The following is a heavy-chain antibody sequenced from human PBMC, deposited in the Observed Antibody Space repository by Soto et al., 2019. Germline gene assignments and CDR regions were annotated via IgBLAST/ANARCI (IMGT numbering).Heavy chain of an antibody. CDR3: AVPVGYCSSTSCPPGH. CDR1: GYTFTGYY. CDR2: INPNSGGT. V-gene: IGHV1-2*04. J-gene: IGHJ1*01. Sequence: ASVKVSCKASGYTFTGYYMHWVRQAPGQGLEWMGWINPNSGGTNYAQKFQGWVTMTRDTSISTAYMVLSRLRSDDTAVYYCAVPVGYCSSTSCPPGHWDQGTLFTVSS. D-gene: IGHD2-2*01.